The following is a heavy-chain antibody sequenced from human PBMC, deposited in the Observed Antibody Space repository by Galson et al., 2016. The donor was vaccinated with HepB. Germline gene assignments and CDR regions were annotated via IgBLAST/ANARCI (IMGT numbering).Heavy chain of an antibody. J-gene: IGHJ4*02. CDR1: GFTFGSYW. V-gene: IGHV3-7*03. Sequence: SLRLSCAASGFTFGSYWMNWVRQAPGKGLEWVGNIKYDGSEKYYVDSVEGRFTISRDDAKNSLYLQMNSLRADDTAVYYCAKGRTAAPGYRAFFDSWGQGTLVTVSS. CDR3: AKGRTAAPGYRAFFDS. D-gene: IGHD2-15*01. CDR2: IKYDGSEK.